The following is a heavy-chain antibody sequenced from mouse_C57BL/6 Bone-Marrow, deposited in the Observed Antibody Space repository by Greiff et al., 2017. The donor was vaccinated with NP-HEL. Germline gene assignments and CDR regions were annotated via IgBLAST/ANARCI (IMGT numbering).Heavy chain of an antibody. CDR3: TRRGSSGYLAY. CDR1: GYTFTDYE. CDR2: IDPETGGT. V-gene: IGHV1-15*01. Sequence: QVQLKQSGAELVRPGASVTLSCKASGYTFTDYEMHWVKQTPVHGLEWIGAIDPETGGTAYNQKFKGKAILTADKSSSTAYMELRSLTSEDSAVYYCTRRGSSGYLAYWGQGTLVTVSA. J-gene: IGHJ3*01. D-gene: IGHD3-2*02.